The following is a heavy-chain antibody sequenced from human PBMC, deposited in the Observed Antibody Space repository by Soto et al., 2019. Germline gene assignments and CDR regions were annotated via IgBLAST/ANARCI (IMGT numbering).Heavy chain of an antibody. J-gene: IGHJ5*02. Sequence: SVKVSCKASGGTFSSYAISWVRQAPGQGLEWMGGIIPIFGTANYAQKFQGRVTITADESTSTAYMELSSLRSEDTAVYYCARDPGAYGARWFDPWGQGTLVTVSS. CDR2: IIPIFGTA. D-gene: IGHD4-17*01. CDR1: GGTFSSYA. V-gene: IGHV1-69*13. CDR3: ARDPGAYGARWFDP.